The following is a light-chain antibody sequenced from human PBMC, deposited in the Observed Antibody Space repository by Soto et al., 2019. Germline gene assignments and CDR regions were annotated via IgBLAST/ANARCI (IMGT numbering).Light chain of an antibody. CDR1: QGISSY. Sequence: DIQLTQSPSFLSASVGDRVTITCRASQGISSYLAWYQQKPGKAPKLLIYAASTLQSGVPSRLSGSASGTEFTLTISSLQPEDFATYYCQQLKSYPITFGQGTRLEIK. CDR3: QQLKSYPIT. J-gene: IGKJ5*01. CDR2: AAS. V-gene: IGKV1-9*01.